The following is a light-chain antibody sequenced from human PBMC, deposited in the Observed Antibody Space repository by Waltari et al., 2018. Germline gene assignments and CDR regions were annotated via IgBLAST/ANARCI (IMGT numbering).Light chain of an antibody. J-gene: IGKJ2*01. CDR1: QSISSW. V-gene: IGKV1-5*03. CDR2: KAS. CDR3: QQYNSYPYT. Sequence: DIQMTQSPSTLSASVGDRVTITCRASQSISSWLAWYQTKPGKAPKLLIYKASSLESGVPSRFSGSGSGTEFTLTISSLQPDDFATYYCQQYNSYPYTFGQGPSWRSN.